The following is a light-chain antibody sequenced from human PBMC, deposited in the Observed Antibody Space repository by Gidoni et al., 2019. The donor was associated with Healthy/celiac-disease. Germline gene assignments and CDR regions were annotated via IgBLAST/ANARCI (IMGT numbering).Light chain of an antibody. CDR3: QSYDSSLSGYVV. J-gene: IGLJ2*01. Sequence: QSVLTQPPSVSGAPGQRVTIPCTGSSSNNGAGYDVPWYQQLPGTAPKLLISGNSNRPSGVPDRFSGSKSGTSASLAITGLQAEDEADYYCQSYDSSLSGYVVFGGGTKLTVL. V-gene: IGLV1-40*01. CDR2: GNS. CDR1: SSNNGAGYD.